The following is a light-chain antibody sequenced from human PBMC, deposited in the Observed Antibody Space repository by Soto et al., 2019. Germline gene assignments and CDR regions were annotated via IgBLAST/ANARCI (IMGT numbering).Light chain of an antibody. V-gene: IGKV3-20*01. J-gene: IGKJ3*01. CDR2: GAS. Sequence: EIVLTQSPGTLSLSPGERATLSCRASQSVSSSYLAWYQQKPGQAPRLLIYGASSRATGIPDRFSGSGSGTDFTLTISRLEPEDLAVYYCQQYGSSLFSFAPGTKVDIK. CDR3: QQYGSSLFS. CDR1: QSVSSSY.